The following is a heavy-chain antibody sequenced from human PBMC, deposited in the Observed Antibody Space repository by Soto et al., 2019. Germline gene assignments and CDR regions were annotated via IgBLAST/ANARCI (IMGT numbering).Heavy chain of an antibody. CDR3: VRGGSNYAS. Sequence: EVTLVESGGGLVQPGGSLRLSCTASGFTFSDSWMTWVRQAPGKGLEWVARIKPDESEKKYADSVKGRFSITRDNAKNSMYLQMDSLRGEDTAVYYCVRGGSNYASWGQGTLVTVSS. D-gene: IGHD4-4*01. CDR2: IKPDESEK. J-gene: IGHJ5*02. V-gene: IGHV3-7*01. CDR1: GFTFSDSW.